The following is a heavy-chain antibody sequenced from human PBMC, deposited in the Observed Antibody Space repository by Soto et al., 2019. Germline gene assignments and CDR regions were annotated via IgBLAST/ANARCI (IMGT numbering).Heavy chain of an antibody. J-gene: IGHJ6*02. CDR1: GGTFSSYA. CDR2: IIPIFGTA. Sequence: ASVKVSCTASGGTFSSYAISWVRQAPGQGLEWMGGIIPIFGTANYAQKFQGRVTITADESTSTAYMELSSLRSEDTAVYYCARDIPRDYGGNSSPSPPNGMDVWGQGTTVTVS. D-gene: IGHD4-17*01. CDR3: ARDIPRDYGGNSSPSPPNGMDV. V-gene: IGHV1-69*13.